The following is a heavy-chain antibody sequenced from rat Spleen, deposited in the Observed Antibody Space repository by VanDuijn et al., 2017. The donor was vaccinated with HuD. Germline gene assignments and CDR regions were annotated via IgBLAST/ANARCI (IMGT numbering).Heavy chain of an antibody. CDR2: ITNNGHST. V-gene: IGHV5-31*01. CDR3: ARHGGLRNWFAY. J-gene: IGHJ3*01. D-gene: IGHD1-11*01. Sequence: EVQLVESGGGLVQPGRSLKLSCVASGFTFNNYWMTWIRQAPGKGLEWVASITNNGHSTYYPDSVKGRFTISRDNAKNTQYLQMNSLRSEDTATYYCARHGGLRNWFAYWGQGTLVTVSS. CDR1: GFTFNNYW.